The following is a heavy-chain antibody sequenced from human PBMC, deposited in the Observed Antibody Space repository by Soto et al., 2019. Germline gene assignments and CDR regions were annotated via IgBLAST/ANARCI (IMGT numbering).Heavy chain of an antibody. J-gene: IGHJ3*02. V-gene: IGHV3-30-3*01. D-gene: IGHD7-27*01. CDR1: GFTFSSYA. Sequence: QVQLVESGGGVVQPGRSLRLSCAASGFTFSSYAMHWVRQAPGKGLEWVAVISYDGSNKYYADSVKGRFTISRDNSKNTLYLQRSSLRAEDTAGYYCAREGNWGGTAFDIWGQGTMVTVSS. CDR2: ISYDGSNK. CDR3: AREGNWGGTAFDI.